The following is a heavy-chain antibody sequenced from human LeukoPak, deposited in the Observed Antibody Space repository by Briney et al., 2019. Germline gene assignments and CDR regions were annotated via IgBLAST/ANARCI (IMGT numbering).Heavy chain of an antibody. J-gene: IGHJ4*02. V-gene: IGHV3-7*01. D-gene: IGHD3-22*01. CDR1: EFTFSSYW. Sequence: GGSLRLSCAASEFTFSSYWMNWVRQAPGKGLEWVANIKQDGSEKYYVDSVKGRFTISRDNAKNSLYLQMNSLRAEDTAVYYCARDRYYDSSGAIDYWGQGTLVTVSS. CDR2: IKQDGSEK. CDR3: ARDRYYDSSGAIDY.